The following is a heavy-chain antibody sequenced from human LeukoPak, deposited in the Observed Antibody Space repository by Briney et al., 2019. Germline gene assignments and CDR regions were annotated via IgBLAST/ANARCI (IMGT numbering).Heavy chain of an antibody. V-gene: IGHV4-39*01. CDR2: IYHSGSA. J-gene: IGHJ6*02. CDR1: GGSISSSSYS. Sequence: SETLSLTCTVSGGSISSSSYSGGWIRQPPGKGLEWIGNIYHSGSAYYSPSLKSRVTLSVDTSKNQFSLNLSSVTAADTAVYYCAIILWFGELLRDVWGQGTTVTVSS. CDR3: AIILWFGELLRDV. D-gene: IGHD3-10*01.